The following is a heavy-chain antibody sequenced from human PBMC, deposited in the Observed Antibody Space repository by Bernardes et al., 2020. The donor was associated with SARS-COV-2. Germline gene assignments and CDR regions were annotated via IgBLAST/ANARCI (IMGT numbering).Heavy chain of an antibody. V-gene: IGHV1-3*01. CDR1: GYTFTSYA. CDR3: ARDQWLGLEHFDY. Sequence: ASVKVSCKASGYTFTSYAMHWVRQAPGQRLEWMGWINAGNGNTKYSQKFQGRVTITRDTSASTAYMELSSLRSEDTAVYYCARDQWLGLEHFDYWGQGTLVTVSS. CDR2: INAGNGNT. J-gene: IGHJ4*02. D-gene: IGHD6-19*01.